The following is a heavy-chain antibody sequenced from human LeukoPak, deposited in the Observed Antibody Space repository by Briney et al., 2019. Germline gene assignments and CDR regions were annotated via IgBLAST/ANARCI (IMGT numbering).Heavy chain of an antibody. V-gene: IGHV4-34*01. CDR1: GGSFSGYY. D-gene: IGHD5-24*01. CDR3: VRGQFFFAF. CDR2: VHYSGSA. Sequence: SETLSLTCAVYGGSFSGYYWSWIRQPPGKGLEWIGEVHYSGSANYNPSLKSRVTISVDTSKNQFSLTLTSVTAADTAVYYCVRGQFFFAFWGRGTPVTVSS. J-gene: IGHJ2*01.